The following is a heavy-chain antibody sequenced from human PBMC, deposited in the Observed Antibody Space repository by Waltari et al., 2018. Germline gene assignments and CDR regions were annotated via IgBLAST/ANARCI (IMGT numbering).Heavy chain of an antibody. CDR1: GYSISSGYY. CDR3: ARSVTLAVAGDFDY. CDR2: IYHSGST. V-gene: IGHV4-38-2*01. D-gene: IGHD6-19*01. Sequence: QVQLPESGPGLVKPSETLSLTCAVSGYSISSGYYWGWIRQPPGKGLEWIGSIYHSGSTYYNPSLKSRVTISVDTSKNQFSLKLSSVTAADTAVYYCARSVTLAVAGDFDYWGQGTLVTVSS. J-gene: IGHJ4*02.